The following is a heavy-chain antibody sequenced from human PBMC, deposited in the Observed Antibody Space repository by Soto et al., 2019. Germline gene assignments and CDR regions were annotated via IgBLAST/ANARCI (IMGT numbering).Heavy chain of an antibody. D-gene: IGHD6-19*01. CDR3: ASWSIAVAEAYYYGMDV. V-gene: IGHV6-1*01. CDR1: GDSVSSNSAA. CDR2: TYYRSKWYN. J-gene: IGHJ6*02. Sequence: PSQTLSLTCAISGDSVSSNSAAWNSIRYSRSRCIEWLGRTYYRSKWYNDYAVSVKSRITINPDTYKNQFSLQLNSVTPEDTAVYYCASWSIAVAEAYYYGMDVWGQGTTVTVSS.